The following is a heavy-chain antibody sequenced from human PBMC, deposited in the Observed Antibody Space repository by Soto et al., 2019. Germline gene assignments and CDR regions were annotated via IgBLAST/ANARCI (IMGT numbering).Heavy chain of an antibody. J-gene: IGHJ4*02. CDR1: GFTFSSYW. CDR3: ARDVSTRPHCYFDY. D-gene: IGHD3-3*02. V-gene: IGHV3-7*01. Sequence: EVQLVESGGGLVQPGGSLRLSCAASGFTFSSYWMSWVRQAPGKGLEWVANIKQDGSEKYYVDSVKGRFTISRDNAKNSLYLQMNSLRAEDTAVYYCARDVSTRPHCYFDYWGQGTLVTVSS. CDR2: IKQDGSEK.